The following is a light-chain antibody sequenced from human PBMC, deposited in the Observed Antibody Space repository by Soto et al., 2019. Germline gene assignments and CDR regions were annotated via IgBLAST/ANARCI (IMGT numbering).Light chain of an antibody. V-gene: IGLV2-14*01. CDR3: SSYSATNTLV. J-gene: IGLJ1*01. CDR2: EVT. Sequence: QSALTQPASVSGSPGQSITISCTGTISDVGDYPYVSWYQQHPGKVPKLIIYEVTNRPSGVTSRFSGSKSENTASLTISGLQAEDEADYYCSSYSATNTLVFGSGTKLTVL. CDR1: ISDVGDYPY.